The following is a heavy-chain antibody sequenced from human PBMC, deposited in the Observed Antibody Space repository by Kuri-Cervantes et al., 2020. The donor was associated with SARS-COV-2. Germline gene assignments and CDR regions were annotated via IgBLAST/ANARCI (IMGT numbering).Heavy chain of an antibody. V-gene: IGHV3-74*01. CDR1: EFTFSSYW. D-gene: IGHD3-3*01. CDR2: INSDGSST. J-gene: IGHJ6*02. Sequence: GGSLRLSCAASEFTFSSYWMHWVRQAPGKGLVWVSRINSDGSSTIYADSVKGRFTISRDNAKNTLYLQMNSLRAEDTAVYYCAKDVKRITSCGVVIAYGMDVWGQGTTVTVSS. CDR3: AKDVKRITSCGVVIAYGMDV.